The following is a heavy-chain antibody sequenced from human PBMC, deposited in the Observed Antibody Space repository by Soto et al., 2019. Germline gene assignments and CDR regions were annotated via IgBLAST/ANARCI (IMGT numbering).Heavy chain of an antibody. CDR3: ARGYCSGGSCYPGRPNHWFDP. Sequence: ASVKVSCKASGYTFTSYCISWVRQAPGQGLEWMGWISAYNGNTNYAQKLQGRVTMTTDTSTSTAYMELRSLRSDDTAVYYCARGYCSGGSCYPGRPNHWFDPWGQGTLVTVSS. V-gene: IGHV1-18*01. J-gene: IGHJ5*02. CDR2: ISAYNGNT. CDR1: GYTFTSYC. D-gene: IGHD2-15*01.